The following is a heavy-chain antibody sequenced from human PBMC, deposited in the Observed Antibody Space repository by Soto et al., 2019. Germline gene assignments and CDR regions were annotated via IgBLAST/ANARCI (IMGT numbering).Heavy chain of an antibody. D-gene: IGHD2-15*01. CDR3: ARVVAAAPVYYGMDV. CDR2: INPYNANT. V-gene: IGHV1-18*01. Sequence: GXSVKVSCRASGYIFPNYNITLLRHSPRQGLEWMGWINPYNANTNYAQKFQGRVTMTTDTSTTTGYMELRSLRYDDTAVYYCARVVAAAPVYYGMDVWGQGTTVTV. J-gene: IGHJ6*02. CDR1: GYIFPNYN.